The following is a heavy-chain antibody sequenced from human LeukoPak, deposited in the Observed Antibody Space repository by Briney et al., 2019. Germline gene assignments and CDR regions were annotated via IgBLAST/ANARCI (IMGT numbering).Heavy chain of an antibody. CDR1: GYTFTSYY. CDR3: AGPPRGEGGSLRFDY. Sequence: ASVKVSCKASGYTFTSYYMHWVRQAPGQGLEWMGIINPSGGSTSYAQKFQGRVTMTRDTSTSTVYMELSSLRSEDTAVYYCAGPPRGEGGSLRFDYWGQGTLVTVSS. CDR2: INPSGGST. D-gene: IGHD3-16*01. J-gene: IGHJ4*02. V-gene: IGHV1-46*01.